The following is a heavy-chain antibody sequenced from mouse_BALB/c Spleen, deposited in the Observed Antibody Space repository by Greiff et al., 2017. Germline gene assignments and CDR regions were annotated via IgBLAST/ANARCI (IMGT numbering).Heavy chain of an antibody. Sequence: VQLQQSGAELVKPGASVKLSCKASGYTFTSYYMYWVKQRPGQGLEWIGEINPSNGGTNFNEKFKSKATLTVDKSSSTAYMQLSSLTSEDSAVYYCTRGGTATDYAMDYWGQGTSVTVSS. CDR3: TRGGTATDYAMDY. CDR1: GYTFTSYY. J-gene: IGHJ4*01. D-gene: IGHD1-2*01. V-gene: IGHV1S81*02. CDR2: INPSNGGT.